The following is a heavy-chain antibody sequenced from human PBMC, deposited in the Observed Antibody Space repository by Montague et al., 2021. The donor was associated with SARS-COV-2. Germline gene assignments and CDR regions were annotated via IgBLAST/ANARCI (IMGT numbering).Heavy chain of an antibody. V-gene: IGHV4-38-2*02. CDR1: GFSISSGYY. CDR2: RYQNGAT. D-gene: IGHD3-3*01. CDR3: ARSGVGIFDFSYFDS. J-gene: IGHJ4*02. Sequence: ETLSLTCSVAGFSISSGYYGGWIRQTPGKGLEWIWSRYQNGATXXSPSLEGPVTILLDTSKNQFSLSLTSVTAADTAVYYCARSGVGIFDFSYFDSWGQGSLVIVSS.